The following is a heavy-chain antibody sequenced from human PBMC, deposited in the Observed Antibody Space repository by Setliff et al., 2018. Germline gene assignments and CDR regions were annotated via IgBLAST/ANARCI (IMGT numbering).Heavy chain of an antibody. V-gene: IGHV4-61*02. Sequence: SETLSLTCTVTGGSFDSGTHYWSWIRQPAGKVPEWIGLIQGTGNTNYNPSLQSRATISIDTSKNQISLKITSVTAADTALYSCAGTPARGTTWLSPFDYWGQGIQVTRLL. CDR1: GGSFDSGTHY. D-gene: IGHD3-9*01. CDR3: AGTPARGTTWLSPFDY. J-gene: IGHJ4*02. CDR2: IQGTGNT.